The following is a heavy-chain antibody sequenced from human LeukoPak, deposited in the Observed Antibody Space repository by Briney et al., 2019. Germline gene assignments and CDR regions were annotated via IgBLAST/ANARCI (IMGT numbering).Heavy chain of an antibody. V-gene: IGHV1-2*02. D-gene: IGHD3-3*01. CDR3: ARDHGGTTMFVDAFDI. CDR2: INPNSGGT. CDR1: GYTFTGYY. J-gene: IGHJ3*02. Sequence: GASVKVSCKASGYTFTGYYMHRVRQAPGQGLEWMGWINPNSGGTNYAQKFQGRVTMTRDTSISTAYMELSSLRSDDTAVYYCARDHGGTTMFVDAFDIWGQGTMVTVSS.